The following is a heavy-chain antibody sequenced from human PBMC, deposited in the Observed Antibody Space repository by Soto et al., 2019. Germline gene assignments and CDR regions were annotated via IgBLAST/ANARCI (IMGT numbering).Heavy chain of an antibody. CDR2: ISWNSGSI. V-gene: IGHV3-9*01. D-gene: IGHD6-19*01. CDR3: AKDMSPGIAVVGEYFQH. CDR1: GFTFDDYA. Sequence: EVQLVESGGGLVQPGRSLRLSCAASGFTFDDYAMHWVRQAPGKGLEWVSGISWNSGSIGYADSVKCRFTISRDNAKNSLYLQMNSLRAEDTALYYCAKDMSPGIAVVGEYFQHWGQGTLVTVSS. J-gene: IGHJ1*01.